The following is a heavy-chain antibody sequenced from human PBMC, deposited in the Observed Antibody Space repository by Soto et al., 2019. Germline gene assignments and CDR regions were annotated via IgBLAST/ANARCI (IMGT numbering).Heavy chain of an antibody. CDR3: ARDGPKYCGGDCYSGGPYNWFDP. D-gene: IGHD2-21*02. CDR1: GGTFSSYA. J-gene: IGHJ5*02. V-gene: IGHV1-69*13. CDR2: IIPIFGTA. Sequence: ASVKVSCKASGGTFSSYAISWVRQAPGQGLEWMGGIIPIFGTANYAQKFQGRVTITADESTSTAYMELSSLRSEDTAVYYCARDGPKYCGGDCYSGGPYNWFDPGGQGTLVTVSS.